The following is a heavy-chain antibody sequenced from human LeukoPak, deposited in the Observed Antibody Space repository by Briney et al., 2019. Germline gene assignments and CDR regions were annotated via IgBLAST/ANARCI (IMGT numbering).Heavy chain of an antibody. V-gene: IGHV4-34*01. CDR2: INHSGST. CDR1: GGSFSGYY. J-gene: IGHJ4*02. CDR3: ASGRVYYYDSSGYPSYYFDY. D-gene: IGHD3-22*01. Sequence: SETLSLTCAVYGGSFSGYYWSWIRQPPGKGLEWIGEINHSGSTNYNPSLKSRVTISVDRSKNQFSLKLSSVTAADTAVYYCASGRVYYYDSSGYPSYYFDYWGQGTLVTVSS.